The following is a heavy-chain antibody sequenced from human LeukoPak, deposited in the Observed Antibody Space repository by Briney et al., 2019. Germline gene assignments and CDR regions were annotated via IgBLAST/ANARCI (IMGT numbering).Heavy chain of an antibody. CDR1: GFTFSSYS. V-gene: IGHV3-48*04. J-gene: IGHJ4*02. Sequence: PGGSLRLSCAASGFTFSSYSMNWVRQAPGKGLEWVSYISSSSSTIYYADSVKGRFTISRDNAKNSLYLQMNSLRAEDTAVYYCARAVYDSSGYPQSFLDYWGQGTLVTVSS. CDR3: ARAVYDSSGYPQSFLDY. D-gene: IGHD3-22*01. CDR2: ISSSSSTI.